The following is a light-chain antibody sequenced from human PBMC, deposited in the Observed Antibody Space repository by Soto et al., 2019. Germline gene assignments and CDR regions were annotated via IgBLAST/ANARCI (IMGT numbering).Light chain of an antibody. CDR3: QQYGSSPRT. J-gene: IGKJ1*01. CDR1: QTVSISY. Sequence: EIVLTQSPGTLSLSPGERATLSCRASQTVSISYLAWYQQKPGQAPRLLIYGASSRATDIPDRFSGSGSGTDFTLTISRLEPEDFAVYYCQQYGSSPRTFCQGTKVEIK. CDR2: GAS. V-gene: IGKV3-20*01.